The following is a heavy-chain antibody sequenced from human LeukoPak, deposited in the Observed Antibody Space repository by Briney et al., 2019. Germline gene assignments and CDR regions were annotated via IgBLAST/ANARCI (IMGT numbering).Heavy chain of an antibody. J-gene: IGHJ4*02. V-gene: IGHV3-53*01. D-gene: IGHD5-24*01. CDR3: ARETVEMGTID. CDR2: IYSGGST. CDR1: GFSVSSNY. Sequence: PGGSLRLSCAASGFSVSSNYMRWVRQAPGKGLERVSVIYSGGSTYYADSVKGRFTISRDNSKNTVYLQMNSLSAEDTAVYYCARETVEMGTIDWGQGTLVTVSS.